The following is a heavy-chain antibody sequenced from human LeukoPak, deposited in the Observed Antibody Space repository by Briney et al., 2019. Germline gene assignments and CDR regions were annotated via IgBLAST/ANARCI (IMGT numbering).Heavy chain of an antibody. D-gene: IGHD2-2*01. CDR2: IYYSGST. Sequence: SETLSLTCTVSGGSISSYYWSWIRQPPGKGLEWIGYIYYSGSTNYNPSLKSRVTISVDTSKNQFSLKLSSVTAADTAVYYCARARVVPAAIDYWGQGILVTVSS. J-gene: IGHJ4*02. CDR3: ARARVVPAAIDY. V-gene: IGHV4-59*01. CDR1: GGSISSYY.